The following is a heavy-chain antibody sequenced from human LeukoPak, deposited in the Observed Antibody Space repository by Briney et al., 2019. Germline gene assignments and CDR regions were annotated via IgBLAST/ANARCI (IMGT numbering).Heavy chain of an antibody. D-gene: IGHD3-22*01. CDR2: INAGSGNT. CDR3: ARAVAVYYYDSSGPYYFDY. V-gene: IGHV1-3*01. Sequence: GASVKVSCKASGYTFTSYAMHWVRQAPGQRLEWMGWINAGSGNTKYSQKFQGRVTITRDTSASTAYMELSSLRSEDTAVYYCARAVAVYYYDSSGPYYFDYWGQGTLVTVSS. J-gene: IGHJ4*02. CDR1: GYTFTSYA.